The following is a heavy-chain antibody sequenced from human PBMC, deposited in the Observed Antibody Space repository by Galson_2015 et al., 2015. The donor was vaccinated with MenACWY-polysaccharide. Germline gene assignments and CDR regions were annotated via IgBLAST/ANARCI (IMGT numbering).Heavy chain of an antibody. CDR1: GFTFSVYA. CDR3: ASNWNLDD. D-gene: IGHD1-1*01. Sequence: LRLSCAASGFTFSVYAMSWVRQAPGKGLEWVSAIRHNGDNTYYADSVKGRFTISRDNSKNTVYLQMNNLRAEDTAIYYCASNWNLDDWGQGTLVTVSS. J-gene: IGHJ4*02. CDR2: IRHNGDNT. V-gene: IGHV3-23*01.